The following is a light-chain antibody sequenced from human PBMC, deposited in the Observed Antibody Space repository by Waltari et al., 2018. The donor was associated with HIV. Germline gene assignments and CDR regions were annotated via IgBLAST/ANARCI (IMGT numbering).Light chain of an antibody. V-gene: IGLV3-25*03. CDR3: QSADSSGTYPDV. CDR2: KDN. Sequence: SYELTQPPSVSVSPGQTARLPCSGDALPKPYAYWYQQKPGQAPVLVIYKDNERPSGIPERFSGSSSVTTVTLTISGVQTEDEADYYCQSADSSGTYPDVVGTGTKVTVL. J-gene: IGLJ1*01. CDR1: ALPKPY.